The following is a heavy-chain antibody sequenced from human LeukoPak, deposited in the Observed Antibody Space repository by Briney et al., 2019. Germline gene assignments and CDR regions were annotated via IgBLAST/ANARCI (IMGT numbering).Heavy chain of an antibody. J-gene: IGHJ5*02. CDR3: ARGRPTTSIAAAGVNWFDP. Sequence: SVKVSCKASGGTFSSYAISWVRQAPGQGLEWMGGIIPIFGTANYAQKFQGRVKITADKSTSTAYMELSSLRSEDTAVYYCARGRPTTSIAAAGVNWFDPWGQGTLVTVSS. CDR1: GGTFSSYA. D-gene: IGHD6-13*01. CDR2: IIPIFGTA. V-gene: IGHV1-69*06.